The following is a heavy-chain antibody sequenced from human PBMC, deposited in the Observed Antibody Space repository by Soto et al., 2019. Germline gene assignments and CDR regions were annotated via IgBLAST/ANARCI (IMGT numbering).Heavy chain of an antibody. Sequence: PGGSLRLSCAASEFIFGNYAMTWFRQAPGKGLEWISVISGSGDTADYADSVKGRFTISRDNSNNTLYLQMSSLRAEDTAVYYCAKPYKTGTYYRALFDYWGQGTLVTVPQ. CDR3: AKPYKTGTYYRALFDY. V-gene: IGHV3-23*01. D-gene: IGHD3-10*01. CDR1: EFIFGNYA. J-gene: IGHJ4*02. CDR2: ISGSGDTA.